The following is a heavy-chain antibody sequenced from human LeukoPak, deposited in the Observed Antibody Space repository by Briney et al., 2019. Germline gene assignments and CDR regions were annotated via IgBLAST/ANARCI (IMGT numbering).Heavy chain of an antibody. CDR1: GFTFSSYS. CDR2: ISSSSSYI. Sequence: PGGALRLSCAASGFTFSSYSMNWVRQAAGKGLEGVSSISSSSSYIYYADSVKGRFTISRDNAKNSLYLQMNSLRAEATAVYYCARGNYYDSSGYHTGDYWGQGTLVTVSS. D-gene: IGHD3-22*01. CDR3: ARGNYYDSSGYHTGDY. J-gene: IGHJ4*02. V-gene: IGHV3-21*01.